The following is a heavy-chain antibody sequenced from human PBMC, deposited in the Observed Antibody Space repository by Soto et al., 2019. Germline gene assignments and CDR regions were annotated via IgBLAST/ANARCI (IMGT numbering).Heavy chain of an antibody. CDR3: ARDGREYTGYDIDY. CDR1: GFTFGSYW. V-gene: IGHV3-33*08. Sequence: GGSLRLSCAASGFTFGSYWLHWVRQAPGKGLEWVSLIWYDESNKNYADSVKGRFTISRDNSKNTLSLQMNSLRAEDTAVYYCARDGREYTGYDIDYWGQGTLVTVSS. D-gene: IGHD5-12*01. J-gene: IGHJ4*02. CDR2: IWYDESNK.